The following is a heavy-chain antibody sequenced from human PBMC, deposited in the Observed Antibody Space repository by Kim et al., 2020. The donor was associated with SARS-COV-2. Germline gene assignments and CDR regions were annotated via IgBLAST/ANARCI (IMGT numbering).Heavy chain of an antibody. CDR3: ARLKPLPYGSGMNWFDP. D-gene: IGHD3-10*01. Sequence: SETLSLTCTVSGGSISSSSYYWGWIRQPPGKGLEWIGSIYYSGSTYYNPSLKSRVTISVDTSKNQFSLKLSSVTAADTAVYYCARLKPLPYGSGMNWFDPWGQGTLVTVSS. CDR1: GGSISSSSYY. CDR2: IYYSGST. J-gene: IGHJ5*02. V-gene: IGHV4-39*01.